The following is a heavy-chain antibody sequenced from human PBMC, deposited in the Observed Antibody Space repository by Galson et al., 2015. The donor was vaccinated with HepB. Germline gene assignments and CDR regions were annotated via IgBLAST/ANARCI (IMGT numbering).Heavy chain of an antibody. V-gene: IGHV1-69*10. CDR3: ASVGVEGRFYSYFDN. CDR2: VVPFIRVS. J-gene: IGHJ4*02. CDR1: GGTFSRFA. D-gene: IGHD2-21*01. Sequence: SVKVSCKASGGTFSRFAISWVRQAPGQGLEWMGGVVPFIRVSHYAQRFQGRVSITADDSTVTVYMQLSSLRSEDTAVCYCASVGVEGRFYSYFDNWGQGTPVTVSS.